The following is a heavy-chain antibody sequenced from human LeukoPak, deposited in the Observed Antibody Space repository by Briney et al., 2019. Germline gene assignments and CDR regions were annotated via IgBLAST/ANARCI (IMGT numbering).Heavy chain of an antibody. CDR3: ARVLSTSYFDL. J-gene: IGHJ2*01. CDR1: GGSISSYY. V-gene: IGHV4-4*07. D-gene: IGHD2-8*02. Sequence: PSETLSLTCSVSGGSISSYYWGWIREPAGKGLEWIGRSYTRGSTSYNPSPKSRVTISVDKPQNQFSLNLSSVTAADTAVYYCARVLSTSYFDLWGRGTLVTVSS. CDR2: SYTRGST.